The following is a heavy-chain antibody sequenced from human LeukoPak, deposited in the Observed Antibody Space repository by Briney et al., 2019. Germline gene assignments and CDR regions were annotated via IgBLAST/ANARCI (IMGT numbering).Heavy chain of an antibody. V-gene: IGHV1-8*01. Sequence: ASVKVSCKASGYTFTSYDINWVRQATGQGLEWMGWMNPNSGNTGYAQKFQGRVTMTRNTSISTAYMELSSLRSEDTAVYYCARGYVLWFGELLSSVAFDLWGQGTLVTVSS. J-gene: IGHJ5*02. CDR2: MNPNSGNT. CDR1: GYTFTSYD. D-gene: IGHD3-10*01. CDR3: ARGYVLWFGELLSSVAFDL.